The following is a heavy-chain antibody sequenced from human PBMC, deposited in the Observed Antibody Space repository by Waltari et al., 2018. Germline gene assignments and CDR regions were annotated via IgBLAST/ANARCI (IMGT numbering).Heavy chain of an antibody. V-gene: IGHV2-5*02. J-gene: IGHJ5*02. CDR3: AQTVTTFGVPIRDWFDP. CDR1: GFSLNTRGMG. D-gene: IGHD3-3*01. Sequence: QITLKESGPTLVKPTQTLTLTCTLSGFSLNTRGMGVAWIRQPPGKALEWLGIIYWDDDNRYNPSLETRLTFTKDSSRNQVVLMMTNMDPLDTGTYYCAQTVTTFGVPIRDWFDPWGQGALVIVSS. CDR2: IYWDDDN.